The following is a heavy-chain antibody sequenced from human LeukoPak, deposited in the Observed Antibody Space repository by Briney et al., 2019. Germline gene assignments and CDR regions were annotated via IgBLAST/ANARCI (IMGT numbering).Heavy chain of an antibody. J-gene: IGHJ3*02. D-gene: IGHD6-19*01. V-gene: IGHV3-53*01. Sequence: GGSLRLSCAASGFTVSSNYMSWVRQAPGKGLEWVLVIYSGGSTYYADSVKGRFTISRDNSKNTLYLQMNSLRAEDTAVYYCARVRWLVRAFDIWGQGTMVTVSS. CDR2: IYSGGST. CDR3: ARVRWLVRAFDI. CDR1: GFTVSSNY.